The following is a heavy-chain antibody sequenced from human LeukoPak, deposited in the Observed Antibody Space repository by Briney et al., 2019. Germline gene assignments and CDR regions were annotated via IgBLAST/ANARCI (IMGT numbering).Heavy chain of an antibody. Sequence: GGSLRLSCAASGFTFNNYAMNWVRQAPGKGLEWVAVISYDGSNRYYADSVKGRFTISRDNSKNTLYLQMNSLRAEDTAVYYCARDSPRRGVQPWLMDVWGQGTTVTVSS. D-gene: IGHD6-19*01. CDR3: ARDSPRRGVQPWLMDV. V-gene: IGHV3-30-3*01. J-gene: IGHJ6*02. CDR2: ISYDGSNR. CDR1: GFTFNNYA.